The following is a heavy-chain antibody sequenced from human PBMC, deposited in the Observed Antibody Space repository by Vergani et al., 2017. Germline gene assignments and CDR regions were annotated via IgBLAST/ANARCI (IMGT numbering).Heavy chain of an antibody. CDR2: IKSITDGGTT. Sequence: EVQLVESGGGLVKPGGSLRLSCAASGFTFSNAWMSWVRQAPGKGLEWVGRIKSITDGGTTDYAAPVKGRFTISREDSNNTLNLQMNSLKTEDTAVYYGTTDQVGATRAVYYYYVDVWGKGTTVTVSS. V-gene: IGHV3-15*01. D-gene: IGHD1-26*01. J-gene: IGHJ6*03. CDR1: GFTFSNAW. CDR3: TTDQVGATRAVYYYYVDV.